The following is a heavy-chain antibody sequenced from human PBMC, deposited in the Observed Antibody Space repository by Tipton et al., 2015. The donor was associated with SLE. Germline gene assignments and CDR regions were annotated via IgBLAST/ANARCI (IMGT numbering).Heavy chain of an antibody. V-gene: IGHV4-34*01. D-gene: IGHD5-18*01. CDR3: ARDRDGYSYGPFDY. CDR1: GGSFSGYY. Sequence: TLSLTCAVYGGSFSGYYWIWIRQPPGKGLEWIGEINHSGSTNYNPSLKSRVTISVDTSKNQFSLKLSSVTAADTAVYYCARDRDGYSYGPFDYWGQGTLVTASS. CDR2: INHSGST. J-gene: IGHJ4*02.